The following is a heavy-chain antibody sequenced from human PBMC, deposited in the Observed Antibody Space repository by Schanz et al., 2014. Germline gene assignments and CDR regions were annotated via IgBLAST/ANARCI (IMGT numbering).Heavy chain of an antibody. CDR3: AKDISDTSGKDDY. CDR2: ISGSSRTI. Sequence: EVHLLESGGGLVEPGGSLRLSCATSGFSLDIFAVSWVRQAPGKGLEWVSYISGSSRTIYYADSMKGRFTISRDNSKNTLFLQMNSLRVEDSAIYYCAKDISDTSGKDDYWGQGTLVTVSS. J-gene: IGHJ4*02. V-gene: IGHV3-23*01. D-gene: IGHD3-22*01. CDR1: GFSLDIFA.